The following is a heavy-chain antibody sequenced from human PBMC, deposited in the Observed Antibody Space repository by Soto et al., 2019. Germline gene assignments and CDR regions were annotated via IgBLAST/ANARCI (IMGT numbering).Heavy chain of an antibody. J-gene: IGHJ4*02. CDR2: ISGRGDST. V-gene: IGHV3-23*01. CDR3: AKDRGHSAYDASRGVDY. Sequence: GGSLRLSCTASGFTFSYYAMSWVRQAPGKGLEWVSGISGRGDSTYYAVSVKGRFTISRDNSKNTLYLQMNSLRAEDTAVYYCAKDRGHSAYDASRGVDYWGQGTLVTVSS. D-gene: IGHD5-12*01. CDR1: GFTFSYYA.